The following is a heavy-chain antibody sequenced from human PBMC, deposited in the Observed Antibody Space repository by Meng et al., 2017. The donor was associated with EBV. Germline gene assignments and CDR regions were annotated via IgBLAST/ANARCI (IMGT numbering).Heavy chain of an antibody. V-gene: IGHV1-69*01. CDR3: ASESGRGYTPDY. J-gene: IGHJ4*02. D-gene: IGHD3-10*01. CDR2: FLPTLGAP. CDR1: GGTLRNYA. Sequence: LVDAAAVVEEPGSSVKVSCKASGGTLRNYAISWVGTAPGQGLEGLGGFLPTLGAPNYAQKFHGRVSITADESTSTHYMDLSSLRSEDTAVYHCASESGRGYTPDYWGQGTLVTVSS.